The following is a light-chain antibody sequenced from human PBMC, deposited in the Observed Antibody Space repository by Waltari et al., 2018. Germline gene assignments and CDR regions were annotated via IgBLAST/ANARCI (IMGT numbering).Light chain of an antibody. CDR1: SSDVGGYNY. CDR2: EVS. CDR3: SSFTSSNTFV. Sequence: QSALTQPASVSGSPGQSITISCTGTSSDVGGYNYVSWYQQHPGKAPKLLIYEVSERPSWVSNRFSGSKSGNTASLTVSGLQAEDEADYYCSSFTSSNTFVFGGGTKLTVL. J-gene: IGLJ2*01. V-gene: IGLV2-14*01.